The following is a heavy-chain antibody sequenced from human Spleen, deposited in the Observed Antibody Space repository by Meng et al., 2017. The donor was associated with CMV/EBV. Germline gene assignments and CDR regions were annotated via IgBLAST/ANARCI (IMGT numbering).Heavy chain of an antibody. D-gene: IGHD3-16*01. J-gene: IGHJ4*02. V-gene: IGHV3-30*02. CDR1: GFTFTSYG. Sequence: AASGFTFTSYGMHWVRQAPGKGLEWVAFIRYDGSNKYYTDSVKGRFTISRDNSKNTLFLQMNGLSAEDTAVYYCARDLGLGTRLNYWGQGTLVTVSS. CDR3: ARDLGLGTRLNY. CDR2: IRYDGSNK.